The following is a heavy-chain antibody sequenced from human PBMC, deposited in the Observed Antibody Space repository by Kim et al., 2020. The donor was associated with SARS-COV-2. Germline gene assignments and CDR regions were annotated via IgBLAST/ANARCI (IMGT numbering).Heavy chain of an antibody. J-gene: IGHJ4*02. CDR3: TTAYYDFWSGSIFDY. Sequence: GGSLRLSCAASGFTFSNAWMSWVRQAPGKGLEWVGRIKSKTDGGTTDYAAPVKGRFTISRDDSTNTLYLQMNSLKTEDTAVYYCTTAYYDFWSGSIFDYWGQGTLVTVSS. CDR1: GFTFSNAW. D-gene: IGHD3-3*01. CDR2: IKSKTDGGTT. V-gene: IGHV3-15*01.